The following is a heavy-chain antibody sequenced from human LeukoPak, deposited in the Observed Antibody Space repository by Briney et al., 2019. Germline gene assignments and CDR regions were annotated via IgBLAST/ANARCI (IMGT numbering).Heavy chain of an antibody. V-gene: IGHV3-7*03. CDR2: IKQDGSEK. CDR1: GFIFSSYW. D-gene: IGHD2-2*01. J-gene: IGHJ4*02. Sequence: GGSLRLSCAASGFIFSSYWMSWVRQAPGKGLEWVANIKQDGSEKYYVDSVKGRFTISRDNAKNTLYLQMNSLRAEDTAVYYCARIVAAALDYWGQGTLVTVSS. CDR3: ARIVAAALDY.